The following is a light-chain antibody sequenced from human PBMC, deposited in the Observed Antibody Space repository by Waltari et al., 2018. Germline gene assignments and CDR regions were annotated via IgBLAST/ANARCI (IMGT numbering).Light chain of an antibody. J-gene: IGLJ3*02. CDR3: CSFTSRSTWV. V-gene: IGLV2-14*01. Sequence: QSALTQPASVSGSPGQSITISCTGTSSDVGGYNYVSWYQQHPGKVPKLLIFDVSNRPSGFSNRFSCSKSGNTASLTISGLQAEDESDYYCCSFTSRSTWVFGGGTKLTVL. CDR2: DVS. CDR1: SSDVGGYNY.